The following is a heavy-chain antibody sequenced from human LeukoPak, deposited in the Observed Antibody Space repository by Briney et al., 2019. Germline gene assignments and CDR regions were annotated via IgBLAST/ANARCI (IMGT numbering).Heavy chain of an antibody. Sequence: ASVKVSCKGSGYTFTSYGISWVRQAPGQGLEWMGWISAYNGNTNYAQKLQGRVTMTTDTSTSTAYMELRSLRSDDTAVYYCARPSFHCSSTSCYTGYGMDVWGQGTTVTVSS. J-gene: IGHJ6*02. CDR2: ISAYNGNT. CDR3: ARPSFHCSSTSCYTGYGMDV. D-gene: IGHD2-2*02. V-gene: IGHV1-18*01. CDR1: GYTFTSYG.